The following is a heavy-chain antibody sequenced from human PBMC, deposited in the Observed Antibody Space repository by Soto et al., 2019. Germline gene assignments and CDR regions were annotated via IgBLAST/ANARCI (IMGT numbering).Heavy chain of an antibody. CDR3: VKVRSTVTTYYFDS. Sequence: PGGSLRLSCAASGFTFSSYGMHWVRQAPGKGLEWVAVICYDGSNTYYADSVKGRFTISRDNSKNTLYLQMSSLRAEDTVVYHCVKVRSTVTTYYFDSWGQGTLVTVSS. V-gene: IGHV3-30*18. D-gene: IGHD4-17*01. CDR1: GFTFSSYG. CDR2: ICYDGSNT. J-gene: IGHJ4*02.